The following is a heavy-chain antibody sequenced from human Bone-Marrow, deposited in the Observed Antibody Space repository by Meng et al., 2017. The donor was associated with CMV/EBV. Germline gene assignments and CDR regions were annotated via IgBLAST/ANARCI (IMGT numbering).Heavy chain of an antibody. CDR3: ARYTFGGVRVYYYGMDV. D-gene: IGHD3-16*01. V-gene: IGHV4-38-2*02. CDR1: GYSISSGYY. CDR2: IYHSGST. Sequence: SETLSLTCTVSGYSISSGYYWGWIRQPPGKGLEWIGSIYHSGSTYYNPSLKSRVTISVDTSKNQFSLKLSSVTAADTAVYYRARYTFGGVRVYYYGMDVWGQGTTVTVSS. J-gene: IGHJ6*02.